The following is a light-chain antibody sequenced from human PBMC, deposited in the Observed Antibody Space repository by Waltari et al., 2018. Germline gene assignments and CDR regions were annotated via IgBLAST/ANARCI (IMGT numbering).Light chain of an antibody. CDR1: SSDVGGYTY. V-gene: IGLV2-8*01. Sequence: QSALTQPPSASGSPGQPFTTSSTATSSDVGGYTYVSWYQQHPGKAPNLMIYEVSKRPSGVPDRFSGFKSGNTASLTVSGLQAEDEADYYCCSYAVSNTRVFGTGTKVTVL. CDR3: CSYAVSNTRV. CDR2: EVS. J-gene: IGLJ1*01.